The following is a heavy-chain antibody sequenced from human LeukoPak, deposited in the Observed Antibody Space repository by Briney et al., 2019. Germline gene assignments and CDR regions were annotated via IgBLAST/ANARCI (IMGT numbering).Heavy chain of an antibody. CDR1: GFTFSSYA. D-gene: IGHD3-10*01. V-gene: IGHV3-23*01. J-gene: IGHJ4*02. CDR2: ISGSGGST. CDR3: AKINTDDYYGSGSYLVY. Sequence: PGGSLRLSCAASGFTFSSYAMSWVRQAPGNGLEGVSAISGSGGSTYYADSVKGRFTISRDNSKNTLYLQMNSLRAEDTAVYYCAKINTDDYYGSGSYLVYWGQGTLVTVSS.